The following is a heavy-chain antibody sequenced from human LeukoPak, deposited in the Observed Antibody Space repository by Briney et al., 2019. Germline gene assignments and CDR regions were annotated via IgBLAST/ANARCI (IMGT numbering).Heavy chain of an antibody. Sequence: SETLSLTCTVSGDSINNDNYYWAWLRQPPGKGLEWIGSIYYSGTTYYNPSLNSLVSISGDTANNHFSLKVSSVTAADTAVYFCARQKRLLPYWFDPWGQGTLVTVSS. D-gene: IGHD2-21*02. V-gene: IGHV4-39*01. CDR1: GDSINNDNYY. J-gene: IGHJ5*02. CDR2: IYYSGTT. CDR3: ARQKRLLPYWFDP.